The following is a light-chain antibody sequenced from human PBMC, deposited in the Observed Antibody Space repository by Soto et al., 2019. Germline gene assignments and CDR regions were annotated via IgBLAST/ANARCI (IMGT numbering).Light chain of an antibody. J-gene: IGKJ4*01. V-gene: IGKV3-11*01. Sequence: EIVLTQSPXTXXXXPXXXXXXXXXXXXXXXRYLAWYQQKPGQAPRLLIYDASNRATGIPARFSGSGSGTDFTLTISSLEPEDFAVYYCQQRSDWPSTFGGGTKVQIK. CDR3: QQRSDWPST. CDR2: DAS. CDR1: XXXXRY.